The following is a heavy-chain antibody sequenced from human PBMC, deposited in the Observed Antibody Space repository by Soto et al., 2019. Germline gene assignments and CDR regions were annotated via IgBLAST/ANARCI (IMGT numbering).Heavy chain of an antibody. CDR3: AKDRVYYGSGKLFDY. Sequence: EVQLVESGGGLVQPGRSLRLSCAASGFTFDDYAMHWVRQAPGKGLEWVSGISWNSGSIGYADSVKGRFTISRDNAKNSLYLQMNSLRAEDTALYYCAKDRVYYGSGKLFDYWGQGTLVTVSS. D-gene: IGHD3-10*01. V-gene: IGHV3-9*01. CDR2: ISWNSGSI. J-gene: IGHJ4*02. CDR1: GFTFDDYA.